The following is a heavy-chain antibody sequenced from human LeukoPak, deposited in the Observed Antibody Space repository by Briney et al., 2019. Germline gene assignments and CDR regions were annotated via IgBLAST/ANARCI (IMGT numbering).Heavy chain of an antibody. CDR1: GGSISSSSYY. CDR2: IYYSGST. D-gene: IGHD3-22*01. V-gene: IGHV4-39*01. CDR3: ARSLDYYDSSGLMDY. Sequence: SETLSFTCTVSGGSISSSSYYWGWIRQPPGKGLEWIGSIYYSGSTYYNPSLKSRVTISVDTSKNQFSLKLSSVTAADTAVYYCARSLDYYDSSGLMDYWGQGTLVTVSS. J-gene: IGHJ4*02.